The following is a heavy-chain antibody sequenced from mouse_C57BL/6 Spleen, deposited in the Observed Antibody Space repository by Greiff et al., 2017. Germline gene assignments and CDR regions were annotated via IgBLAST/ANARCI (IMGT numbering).Heavy chain of an antibody. CDR2: ISSGGDDI. J-gene: IGHJ4*01. CDR1: GFTFSSYA. V-gene: IGHV5-9-1*02. D-gene: IGHD2-4*01. CDR3: TRGGIYYDDDDVLFDMDG. Sequence: EVNVVESGDGLVKPGGSLKLSCAASGFTFSSYAMSWVRQTPEKRLEWVAYISSGGDDIYDADTVKGRFTISRDNARNTLYLQMIRLESEDTAMYYCTRGGIYYDDDDVLFDMDGWGQGTAVTVSS.